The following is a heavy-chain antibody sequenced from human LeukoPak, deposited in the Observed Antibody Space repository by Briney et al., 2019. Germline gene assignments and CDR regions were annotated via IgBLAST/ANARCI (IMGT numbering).Heavy chain of an antibody. CDR1: GFTFSSYA. D-gene: IGHD2-21*01. CDR2: ISGSGGST. Sequence: GGSLRLSCAASGFTFSSYAMSWVRQAPGKGLEWVSAISGSGGSTYYADSVKGRFTISRDNSKNMVSLEMNSLRTEDTAVYYCAKDVNAYCSGDCSDYWGQGTLVTVSS. J-gene: IGHJ4*02. CDR3: AKDVNAYCSGDCSDY. V-gene: IGHV3-23*01.